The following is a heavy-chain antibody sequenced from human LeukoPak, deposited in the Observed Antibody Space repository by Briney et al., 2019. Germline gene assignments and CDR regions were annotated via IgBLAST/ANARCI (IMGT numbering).Heavy chain of an antibody. CDR2: ISSGSTNI. Sequence: PGGSLRLSCAASGFTFSIYSMNWVRQAPGKGLECVSCISSGSTNIYYADSVRGRFTISRDNAKNSLYLQMNSLRAEDTAVYYCARVGGYCSSVSNCYGDYWGQGALVTVSS. CDR1: GFTFSIYS. D-gene: IGHD2-2*03. J-gene: IGHJ4*02. CDR3: ARVGGYCSSVSNCYGDY. V-gene: IGHV3-21*01.